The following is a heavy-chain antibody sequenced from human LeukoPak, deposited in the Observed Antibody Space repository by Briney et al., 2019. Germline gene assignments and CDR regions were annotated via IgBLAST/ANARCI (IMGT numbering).Heavy chain of an antibody. CDR2: INHSGST. V-gene: IGHV4-34*01. J-gene: IGHJ5*02. CDR3: ARGRREYSYGRNGFDP. Sequence: PSETLSLTCAVCGGSFSGYYWSWIRQPPGKGLEWIGEINHSGSTNYNPSLKSRVTISVDTSKNQFSLKLSSVTAADTAVYYCARGRREYSYGRNGFDPWGQGTLVTVSS. CDR1: GGSFSGYY. D-gene: IGHD5-18*01.